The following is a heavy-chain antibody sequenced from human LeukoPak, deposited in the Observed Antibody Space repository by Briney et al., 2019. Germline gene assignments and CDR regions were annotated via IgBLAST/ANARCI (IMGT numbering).Heavy chain of an antibody. CDR1: GGSISSGSYY. Sequence: PSETLSLTCTVSGGSISSGSYYWSWIRQPAGKGLEWIGRIYTSGSTNYNPSLKSRVTISVDTSKNQFSLKLSSVTAADTAVYYCARGGMVRGVPPRLWGQGTLVTVSS. CDR3: ARGGMVRGVPPRL. D-gene: IGHD3-10*01. V-gene: IGHV4-61*02. J-gene: IGHJ4*02. CDR2: IYTSGST.